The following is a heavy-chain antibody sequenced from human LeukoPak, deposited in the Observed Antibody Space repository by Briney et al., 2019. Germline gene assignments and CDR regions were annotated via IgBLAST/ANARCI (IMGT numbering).Heavy chain of an antibody. CDR3: ARDRGPEWWGSFDC. V-gene: IGHV1-2*02. J-gene: IGHJ4*02. CDR1: GYTFTGYY. CDR2: INSNSGGT. D-gene: IGHD3-16*01. Sequence: ASVKVSCKASGYTFTGYYIHWVRLAPGQGLQWMGWINSNSGGTNYAQKVQGRVTMTRDTSISTAYMDLSSLISDDTAVYYCARDRGPEWWGSFDCWGQGTLVTVSS.